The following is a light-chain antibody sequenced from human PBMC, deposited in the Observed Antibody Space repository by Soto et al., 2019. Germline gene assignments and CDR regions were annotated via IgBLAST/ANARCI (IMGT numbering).Light chain of an antibody. CDR1: ISNIGAGYD. V-gene: IGLV1-40*01. CDR3: QSYDSTLSARYV. CDR2: GNI. Sequence: SLLKQPPSVSGAPGQRFTISCTGSISNIGAGYDVNWYHQRPGTAPKLLIFGNINRPSGVPDRFSGSKSGTSASLAITGLQAEDEGDYYCQSYDSTLSARYVFGTGTKVTVL. J-gene: IGLJ1*01.